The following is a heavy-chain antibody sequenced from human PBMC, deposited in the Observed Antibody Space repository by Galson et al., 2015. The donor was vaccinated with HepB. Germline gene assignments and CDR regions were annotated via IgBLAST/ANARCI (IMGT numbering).Heavy chain of an antibody. V-gene: IGHV3-74*01. CDR3: ARARIAVAGFDY. D-gene: IGHD6-19*01. Sequence: SLRLSCAASGFTFSTYWMHWVRQAPGKGLVWVSRINSDGSSTTYADSVKGRFTISRDNAKNTLYLQMNSLRAEDTAVYYCARARIAVAGFDYWGQGTLATVSS. CDR1: GFTFSTYW. J-gene: IGHJ4*02. CDR2: INSDGSST.